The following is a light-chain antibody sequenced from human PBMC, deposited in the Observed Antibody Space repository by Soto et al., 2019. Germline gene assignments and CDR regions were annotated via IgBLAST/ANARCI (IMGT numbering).Light chain of an antibody. J-gene: IGLJ2*01. CDR1: SSDVGGYNY. CDR3: CSYAGSRTFT. V-gene: IGLV2-23*02. Sequence: QSALTQPASVSGSPGQSIAISCTGTSSDVGGYNYVSWYQQHPGKAPKLLIYEVTKRPTGISSRFSGSKSGNTASLTISGLRAEDEADYHCCSYAGSRTFTFGGGTQLTVL. CDR2: EVT.